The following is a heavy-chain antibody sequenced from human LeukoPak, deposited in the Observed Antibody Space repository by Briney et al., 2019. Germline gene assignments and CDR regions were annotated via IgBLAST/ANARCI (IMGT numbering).Heavy chain of an antibody. J-gene: IGHJ3*02. V-gene: IGHV3-53*05. CDR1: GFTVSSNY. Sequence: GGSLRLSCAASGFTVSSNYMSWVRQAPGKGLEWVSVIYSGGSTYYADSAKGRFTISRDNSKNTLYLQMNSLRAEDTAVYYCAKISYQPLSDAFDIWGQGTMVTVSS. CDR2: IYSGGST. CDR3: AKISYQPLSDAFDI. D-gene: IGHD2-2*01.